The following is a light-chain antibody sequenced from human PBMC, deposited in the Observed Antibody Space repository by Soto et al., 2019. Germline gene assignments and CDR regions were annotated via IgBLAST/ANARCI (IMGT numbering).Light chain of an antibody. V-gene: IGKV1-5*01. CDR3: QQYNSYPYT. CDR1: QSISSW. Sequence: DIQMTQSPSTLSASVGDRVTITCRPSQSISSWLAWYQQKPGKAPNLLIYDASTLEPGVPSRFSASGSGTRFTLTISSLQPDDFATYYCQQYNSYPYTFGHGTQLEIK. CDR2: DAS. J-gene: IGKJ2*01.